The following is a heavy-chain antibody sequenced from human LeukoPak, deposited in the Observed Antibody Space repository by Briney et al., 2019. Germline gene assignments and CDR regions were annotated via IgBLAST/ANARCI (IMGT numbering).Heavy chain of an antibody. CDR2: ISGSGGST. CDR3: AKGSDRHDY. Sequence: GGSLRLSCAASGFTFSSYAMSWVRQAPGKGLEWVSAISGSGGSTYYADSVKGRFTISRADSKNTLYLQMNSLKAKATAVYSCAKGSDRHDYWGEGALVTVSS. J-gene: IGHJ4*02. D-gene: IGHD1-14*01. V-gene: IGHV3-23*01. CDR1: GFTFSSYA.